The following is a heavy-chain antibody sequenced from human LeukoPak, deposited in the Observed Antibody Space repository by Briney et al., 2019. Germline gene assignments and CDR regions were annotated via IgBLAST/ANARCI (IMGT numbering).Heavy chain of an antibody. CDR3: ARVAVAGRSWFDP. Sequence: SETLSLTCAVYGGSFSGYYWSWIRQPPGKGLEWIGEINHSGSTNYNPTLKSRVTISVDTSKNQFSLKLSSVTAADTAVYYCARVAVAGRSWFDPWGQGTLVTVSS. J-gene: IGHJ5*02. CDR1: GGSFSGYY. D-gene: IGHD6-19*01. V-gene: IGHV4-34*01. CDR2: INHSGST.